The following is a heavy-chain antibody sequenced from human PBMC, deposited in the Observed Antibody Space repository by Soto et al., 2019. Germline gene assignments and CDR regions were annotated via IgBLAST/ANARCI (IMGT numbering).Heavy chain of an antibody. J-gene: IGHJ4*02. D-gene: IGHD2-2*01. CDR2: INAGNGNT. Sequence: QVQLVQSGAEVKKPGTSVKVSCKASGYTFTSYAMHWVRQAPGQRLEWMGWINAGNGNTKYSQKFQGRVTITRVTSASTAYMELSSLRSEDTAVYYCARDQEDIVVVPAAILLVWGQGTLVTVSS. V-gene: IGHV1-3*01. CDR1: GYTFTSYA. CDR3: ARDQEDIVVVPAAILLV.